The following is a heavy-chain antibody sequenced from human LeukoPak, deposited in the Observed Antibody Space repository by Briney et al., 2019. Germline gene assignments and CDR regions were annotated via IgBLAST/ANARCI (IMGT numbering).Heavy chain of an antibody. J-gene: IGHJ5*02. CDR1: GGTFSSYA. Sequence: ASVKVSCKASGGTFSSYAISWVRQAPGQGLEWMGGIIPVFGTANYAQKFQGRVTITTDESTSTAYMELSSLRAEDTAVYYCARWGYFGHLNVRNWFDPWGQGTLVTVSS. CDR3: ARWGYFGHLNVRNWFDP. D-gene: IGHD3-22*01. CDR2: IIPVFGTA. V-gene: IGHV1-69*05.